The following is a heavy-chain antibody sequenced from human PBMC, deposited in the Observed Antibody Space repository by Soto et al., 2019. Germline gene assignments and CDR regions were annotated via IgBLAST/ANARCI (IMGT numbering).Heavy chain of an antibody. J-gene: IGHJ4*02. CDR1: GFTFSTYW. D-gene: IGHD1-26*01. V-gene: IGHV3-7*04. CDR2: IKQDGSEK. CDR3: SRYEIVGATNFDY. Sequence: EVQVVESGGGLVQPGGSLRLSCAASGFTFSTYWMSWVRQAPGKGLEWVANIKQDGSEKYYVDSVKGRFTISRDNAKNTLYLQINILRAEDTAVYYVSRYEIVGATNFDYWGQGTLVTVSS.